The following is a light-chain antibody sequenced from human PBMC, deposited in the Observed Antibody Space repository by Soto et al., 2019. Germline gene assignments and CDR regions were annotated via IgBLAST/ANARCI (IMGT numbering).Light chain of an antibody. CDR2: DAS. V-gene: IGKV3-11*01. J-gene: IGKJ4*01. CDR3: QQRSNGPLT. Sequence: EIVLTQSPATLSLSPGERATLSCRASQSVSSYLAWYQQKPGQAPRLLIYDASNRATGIPARFSGSGSGTDFTLNISSLEPEDFVVYYCQQRSNGPLTFGGGTKVEIK. CDR1: QSVSSY.